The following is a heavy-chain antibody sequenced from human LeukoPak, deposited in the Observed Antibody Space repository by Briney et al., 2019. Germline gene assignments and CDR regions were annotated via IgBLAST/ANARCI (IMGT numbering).Heavy chain of an antibody. CDR3: ARDCEPFHSSSWANWFDP. Sequence: SGGSLRLSCAASGFTFSSYWMHWVRHAPGKGLVWVSRINSDGSSTNYADSVKGRFTISRDNTKNTLFLQMNSLRAEDTAVYYCARDCEPFHSSSWANWFDPWGQGTLVTVSS. CDR2: INSDGSST. V-gene: IGHV3-74*01. J-gene: IGHJ5*02. D-gene: IGHD6-13*01. CDR1: GFTFSSYW.